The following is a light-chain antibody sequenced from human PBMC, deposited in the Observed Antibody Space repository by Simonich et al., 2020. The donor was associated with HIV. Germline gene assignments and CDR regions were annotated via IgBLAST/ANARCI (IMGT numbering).Light chain of an antibody. CDR1: QSVLYSSNNKDY. CDR2: WAS. Sequence: DIVMTQSPDSLAVSMGERATINCKSSQSVLYSSNNKDYLAWYQQTPGQPPKLLIYWASTRESGVPDRFSGSGSGTDFTLTISSLHAEDVAVYYCQQYHSTPLTFGGGTKVEIK. J-gene: IGKJ4*01. CDR3: QQYHSTPLT. V-gene: IGKV4-1*01.